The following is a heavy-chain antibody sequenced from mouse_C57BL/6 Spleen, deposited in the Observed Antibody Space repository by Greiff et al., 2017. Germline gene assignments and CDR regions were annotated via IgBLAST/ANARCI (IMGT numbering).Heavy chain of an antibody. CDR2: IWRGGST. J-gene: IGHJ3*01. D-gene: IGHD2-5*01. CDR3: AKNGEAYYSNYLWFAY. Sequence: VKLEESGPGLVQPSQSLSITCTVSGFSLTSYGVHWVRQSPGKGLEWLGVIWRGGSTDHNAAFRSRLSITKDNSKSQVFFKMNSLQADDTAIYYCAKNGEAYYSNYLWFAYWGQGTLVTVSA. CDR1: GFSLTSYG. V-gene: IGHV2-5*01.